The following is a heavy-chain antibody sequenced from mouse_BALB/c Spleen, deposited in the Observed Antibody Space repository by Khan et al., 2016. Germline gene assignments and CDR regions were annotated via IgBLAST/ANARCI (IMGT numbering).Heavy chain of an antibody. V-gene: IGHV3-2*02. CDR3: GRHQLAAWYFDV. CDR1: GYSITSDYA. D-gene: IGHD4-1*02. J-gene: IGHJ1*01. Sequence: EVQLVESGPGLVKPSQSLSLTCTVTGYSITSDYAWNWIRQFPGNKLEWMGYIIYSGTTSYNPSLKSRVSITRDTSKNLFFLQLNSVTPEDTATYFCGRHQLAAWYFDVWGAGTTVTVSS. CDR2: IIYSGTT.